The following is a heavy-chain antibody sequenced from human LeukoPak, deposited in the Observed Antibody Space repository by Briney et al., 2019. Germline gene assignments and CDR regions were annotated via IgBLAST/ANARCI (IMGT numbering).Heavy chain of an antibody. V-gene: IGHV3-23*01. D-gene: IGHD3-16*01. J-gene: IGHJ6*03. CDR2: ISGSGGST. CDR3: AKFGYYYYYMDV. CDR1: GFTFSSYG. Sequence: PGGSLRLSCAASGFTFSSYGMSWVRQAPGKGLEWVSAISGSGGSTYYADSVKGRFTISRDNSKNTLYLQMNSLRTEDTAVYYCAKFGYYYYYMDVWGKGTTVTISS.